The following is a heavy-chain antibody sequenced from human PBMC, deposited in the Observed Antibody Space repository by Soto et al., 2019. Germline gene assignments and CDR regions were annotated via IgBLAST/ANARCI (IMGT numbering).Heavy chain of an antibody. D-gene: IGHD4-17*01. CDR3: ARDRYGDYYYYCMDV. Sequence: EVQLVESGGGLVQPGGSLRLSCAASGFTFSSYWMSCVRQAPGKGLEWVAKIKQDGSEKYYVDSVKGRFTISRDNAQNSLYLQMNSLRAEDTAVYYCARDRYGDYYYYCMDVWVQGTTVTVSS. CDR2: IKQDGSEK. CDR1: GFTFSSYW. J-gene: IGHJ6*02. V-gene: IGHV3-7*01.